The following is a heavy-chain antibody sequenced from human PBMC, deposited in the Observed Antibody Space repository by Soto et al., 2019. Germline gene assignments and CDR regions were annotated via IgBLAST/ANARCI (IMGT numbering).Heavy chain of an antibody. D-gene: IGHD2-8*01. CDR3: ARSVFP. CDR2: IYSGST. J-gene: IGHJ5*02. V-gene: IGHV4-31*03. Sequence: PSETLSLTCTVSGGSISSGGYYWNWIRQHPGKGLEWIGYIYSGSTYYNPSLKSRVTISVDTSKNQFSLKLSSVTAADTAVYYCARSVFPWGQGTLVTSPQ. CDR1: GGSISSGGYY.